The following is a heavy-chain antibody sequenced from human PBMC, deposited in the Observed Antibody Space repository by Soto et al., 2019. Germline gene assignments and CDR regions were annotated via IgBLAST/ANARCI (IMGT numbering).Heavy chain of an antibody. CDR1: GFTFSSYS. J-gene: IGHJ4*02. V-gene: IGHV3-21*01. Sequence: EVQLVESGGGLVKPGGSLRLSCAASGFTFSSYSKNWVRQAPGKGLEWVSSISSSSSYIYYADSVKGRFTISRDNAKNSLYLQMNSLRAEDTAVYYCARDPGPGYFDYWGRGTLVTVSS. CDR2: ISSSSSYI. CDR3: ARDPGPGYFDY.